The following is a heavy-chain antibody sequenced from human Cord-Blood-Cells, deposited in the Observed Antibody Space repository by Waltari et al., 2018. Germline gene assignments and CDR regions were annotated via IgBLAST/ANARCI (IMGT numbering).Heavy chain of an antibody. V-gene: IGHV1-2*02. CDR3: AGDGDLTRGKRSDP. Sequence: QVQLVQSGAEVKKPGASVKVSCKASGYTLTGYYLHWVRQAPGQGVEGVRWINPTRGGTNSDQRFPGRVSMMREPSIRTASMQVRGLRDEDPAVHYCAGDGDLTRGKRSDPRGEGTL. CDR1: GYTLTGYY. D-gene: IGHD3-10*01. J-gene: IGHJ5*02. CDR2: INPTRGGT.